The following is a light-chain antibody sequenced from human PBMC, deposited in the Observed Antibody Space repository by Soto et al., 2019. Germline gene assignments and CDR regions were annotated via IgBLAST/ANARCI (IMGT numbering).Light chain of an antibody. CDR3: SSYAGSNMV. CDR2: EVS. V-gene: IGLV2-8*01. CDR1: SSDVGGYNY. Sequence: QSALTQPPSASGSHGQSVTISCTGTSSDVGGYNYVSWYQQHPGKAPKLMIYEVSKRPSGVPDRFSGSKSGNTASLTVSGXXXXXEADYYCSSYAGSNMVFGGGTKL. J-gene: IGLJ3*02.